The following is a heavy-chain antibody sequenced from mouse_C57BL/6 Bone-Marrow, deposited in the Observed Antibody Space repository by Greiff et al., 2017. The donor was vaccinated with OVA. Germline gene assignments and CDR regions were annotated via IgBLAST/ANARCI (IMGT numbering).Heavy chain of an antibody. CDR3: ARKITTVVATGYFDV. D-gene: IGHD1-1*01. CDR1: GYTFTSYW. Sequence: QVQLQQPGTELVKPGASVKLSCKASGYTFTSYWMHWVKQRPGQGLEWIGNINPSNGGTNYNEKFKSKATLTVDKSSRTAYMQLSSLTSEDSAVYYCARKITTVVATGYFDVWGTGTTVTVSS. CDR2: INPSNGGT. V-gene: IGHV1-53*01. J-gene: IGHJ1*03.